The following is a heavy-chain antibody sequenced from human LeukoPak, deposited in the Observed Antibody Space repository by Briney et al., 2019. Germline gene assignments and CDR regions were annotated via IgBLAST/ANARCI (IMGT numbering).Heavy chain of an antibody. CDR2: INEDGSTT. CDR1: GLTVSNHW. Sequence: GGSLRLSCVASGLTVSNHWMHWVRQAPGKGLVWVSRINEDGSTTNYADSVKGRSTIVRDNAKNTLYLQMNSLRAEDTAVYYCVRDLGGRSGHWGQGTLVTVSS. D-gene: IGHD3-16*01. V-gene: IGHV3-74*01. J-gene: IGHJ4*02. CDR3: VRDLGGRSGH.